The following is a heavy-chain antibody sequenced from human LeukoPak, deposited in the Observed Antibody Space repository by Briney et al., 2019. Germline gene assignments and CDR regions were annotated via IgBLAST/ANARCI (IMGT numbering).Heavy chain of an antibody. D-gene: IGHD6-19*01. J-gene: IGHJ4*02. CDR2: ISAYNGNT. CDR3: AGSGDSSGWYGIFDY. Sequence: ASVTVSCKASGYTFTSYGISWVRQAPGQGLEWMGWISAYNGNTNYAQKLQGRVTMTTDTSTSTAYMELRSLRSDDTAVYYCAGSGDSSGWYGIFDYWGQGTLVTVSS. CDR1: GYTFTSYG. V-gene: IGHV1-18*01.